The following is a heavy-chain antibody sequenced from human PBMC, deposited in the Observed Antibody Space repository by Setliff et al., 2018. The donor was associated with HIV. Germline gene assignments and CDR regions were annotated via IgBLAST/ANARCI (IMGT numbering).Heavy chain of an antibody. CDR2: INPSGGAT. J-gene: IGHJ4*02. CDR3: ARGGRLDGTSGFYYPLQF. D-gene: IGHD3-22*01. Sequence: ASVKVSCKASGYVFTTYYIHWVRQTPGQGLEWMGIINPSGGATTSTRKLQGRVTMTKDKSTTTVHMELSSLKSEDTAVYYCARGGRLDGTSGFYYPLQFWGQGTLVTVSS. CDR1: GYVFTTYY. V-gene: IGHV1-46*04.